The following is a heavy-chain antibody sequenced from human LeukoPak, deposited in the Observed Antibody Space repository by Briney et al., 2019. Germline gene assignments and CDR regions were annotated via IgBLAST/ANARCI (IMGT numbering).Heavy chain of an antibody. CDR3: ARGFQWLVR. CDR2: ISYSGTT. CDR1: SASISSSPYF. J-gene: IGHJ4*02. V-gene: IGHV4-39*07. Sequence: SETLSLTCTVSSASISSSPYFWGWIRQSPGKGLEWIGSISYSGTTYYNPSLKSRVTISVDTSKNQFSLKLSSVTAADTAVYYCARGFQWLVRWGQGTLVTVSS. D-gene: IGHD6-19*01.